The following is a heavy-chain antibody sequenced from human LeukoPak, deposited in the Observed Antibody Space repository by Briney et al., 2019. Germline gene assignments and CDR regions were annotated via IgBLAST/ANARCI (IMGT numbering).Heavy chain of an antibody. D-gene: IGHD3-10*01. CDR2: ISYDGSNK. J-gene: IGHJ4*02. CDR3: ARVGYYGSGSYIDY. CDR1: GFTFSSYA. Sequence: GGSLRLSCAASGFTFSSYAMHWVRQAPGKGLEWVAVISYDGSNKYYADSVKGRFTISRDNAKNSLYLQMNSLRAEDTAVYYCARVGYYGSGSYIDYWGQGTLVTVSS. V-gene: IGHV3-30*04.